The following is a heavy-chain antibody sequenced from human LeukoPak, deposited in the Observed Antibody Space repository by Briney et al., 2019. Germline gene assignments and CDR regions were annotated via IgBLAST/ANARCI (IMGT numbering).Heavy chain of an antibody. V-gene: IGHV4-59*01. CDR1: GGSISSYY. D-gene: IGHD6-19*01. J-gene: IGHJ3*02. Sequence: SETLSLTCTVSGGSISSYYWSWIRQPPGKGLEWIGYIYYSGSTNYNPSLKSRVTISVDTSKNQFSLMLSSVTAADTAVYYCARSLAVNDAFDIWGQGTMVTVSS. CDR3: ARSLAVNDAFDI. CDR2: IYYSGST.